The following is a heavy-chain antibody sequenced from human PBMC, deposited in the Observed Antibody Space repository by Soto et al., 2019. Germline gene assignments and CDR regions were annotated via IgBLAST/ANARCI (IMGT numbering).Heavy chain of an antibody. D-gene: IGHD6-19*01. Sequence: QVQLVESGGGVVQPGRSLRLSCAASGFTFSSYAMHWVRQAPGKGLEWVAVISYDGSNKYYADSVKGRFTISRDNSKNTLYLQMTSLRAEDTAVYYCARDRRGWYGPVVLGIWGQETMVTFSS. CDR1: GFTFSSYA. V-gene: IGHV3-30-3*01. CDR2: ISYDGSNK. J-gene: IGHJ3*02. CDR3: ARDRRGWYGPVVLGI.